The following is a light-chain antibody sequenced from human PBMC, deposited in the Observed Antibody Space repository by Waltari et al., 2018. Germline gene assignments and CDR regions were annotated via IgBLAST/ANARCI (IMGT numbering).Light chain of an antibody. V-gene: IGKV3-11*01. Sequence: EIVLIQSPATLALSPGERATLSCRASQSVRHYLAWFQQKPGQVPRLLIYDTSNRGTGVPARFSGRGSGTDFTLTSSSLESEDFAVYYCQQRSSWPLTFGGGTKVQIK. CDR2: DTS. CDR3: QQRSSWPLT. J-gene: IGKJ4*01. CDR1: QSVRHY.